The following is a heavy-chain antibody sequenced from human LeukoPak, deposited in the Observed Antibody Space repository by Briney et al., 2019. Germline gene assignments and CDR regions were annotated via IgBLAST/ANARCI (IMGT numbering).Heavy chain of an antibody. CDR1: GFTFSSYS. CDR3: ARGSESSWYRMGYYYYMDV. V-gene: IGHV3-21*01. D-gene: IGHD6-13*01. Sequence: GGSLRLSCAASGFTFSSYSMNWVRQAPGKGLEWVSSISSSSSYIYYADSVKGRFTISRDNAKNSLYLQMNSLRAEDTAVYYCARGSESSWYRMGYYYYMDVWGKGTTVTISS. CDR2: ISSSSSYI. J-gene: IGHJ6*03.